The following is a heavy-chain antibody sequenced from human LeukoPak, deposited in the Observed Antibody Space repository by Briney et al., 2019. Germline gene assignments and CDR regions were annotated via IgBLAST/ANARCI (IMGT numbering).Heavy chain of an antibody. CDR3: ASAYCGGDCYAPEEEYYYYGMDV. V-gene: IGHV1-46*01. Sequence: ASVKVSCKASGYTFTSYFMHWARQAPGQGREGVGIIHPRGGSTSNPQKFQGRVTMTRDRSTSTVYMDLSRLRSEDTAVYYCASAYCGGDCYAPEEEYYYYGMDVWGKGTTVTVSS. D-gene: IGHD2-21*02. CDR2: IHPRGGST. CDR1: GYTFTSYF. J-gene: IGHJ6*04.